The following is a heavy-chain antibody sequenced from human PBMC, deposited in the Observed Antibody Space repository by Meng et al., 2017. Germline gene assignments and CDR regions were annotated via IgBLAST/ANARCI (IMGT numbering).Heavy chain of an antibody. D-gene: IGHD2-15*01. V-gene: IGHV1-18*01. Sequence: ASVKVSCKASGYTFTSYGISWVRQAPGQGLEWMGWISAYNGNTNYAQKLQGRVTMTTDTSTSTAYMELRSLRSDDTAVYYCARYCSGGSCYRSFDYWGQGKLVTVSS. J-gene: IGHJ4*02. CDR1: GYTFTSYG. CDR2: ISAYNGNT. CDR3: ARYCSGGSCYRSFDY.